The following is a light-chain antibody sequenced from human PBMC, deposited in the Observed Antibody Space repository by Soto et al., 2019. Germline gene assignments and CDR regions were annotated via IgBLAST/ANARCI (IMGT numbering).Light chain of an antibody. CDR2: DAS. V-gene: IGKV3-11*01. CDR3: QQFDDSVT. J-gene: IGKJ5*01. CDR1: QRVSSY. Sequence: EIVLTQSPATLSLSPGERATLSCRASQRVSSYLAWYQQKPGQAPGLLIYDASNRATGIPARFSGSGSGTDFTLTISSLEPEDFAVYYCQQFDDSVTFGQGTRLEIK.